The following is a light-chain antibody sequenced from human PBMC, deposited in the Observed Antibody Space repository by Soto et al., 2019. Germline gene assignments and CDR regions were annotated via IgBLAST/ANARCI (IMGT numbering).Light chain of an antibody. CDR1: SSDVGGYDY. J-gene: IGLJ2*01. CDR3: SSYAGSSNLV. CDR2: EVS. V-gene: IGLV2-8*01. Sequence: QSALTQPPSASGSPGQSVTISCTGTSSDVGGYDYVSWYQQHPGKAPKLMIYEVSKRPSGVPDRFSASKSGNTASLTVSGLQAEDEADYYCSSYAGSSNLVFGGGTKLIVL.